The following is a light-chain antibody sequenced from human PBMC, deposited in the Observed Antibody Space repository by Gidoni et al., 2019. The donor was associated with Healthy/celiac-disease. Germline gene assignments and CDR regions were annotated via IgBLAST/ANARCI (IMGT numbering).Light chain of an antibody. CDR1: SSNIGAGYD. CDR2: GNS. CDR3: QSYDSSLSVNVV. J-gene: IGLJ2*01. V-gene: IGLV1-40*01. Sequence: QSVLPQPPSVSAAPGQRVTISCTGSSSNIGAGYDVHWYQQLPGTAPKLLIYGNSNRPSGVPDRFSGSKSGTSASLAITGLQAEDEADYYCQSYDSSLSVNVVFGGGTKLTVL.